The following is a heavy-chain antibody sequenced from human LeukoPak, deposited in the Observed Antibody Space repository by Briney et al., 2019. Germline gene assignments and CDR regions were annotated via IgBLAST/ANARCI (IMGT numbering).Heavy chain of an antibody. J-gene: IGHJ6*03. V-gene: IGHV1-2*02. CDR3: ARDGVYSYGYNYYYYMDV. Sequence: ASVKVSCKASGYTFTGYYMHWVRQAPGQGLEWMGWINPNSGGTNYAQKFQGRVTMTRDTSISTAYMELSRLRSDGTAVYYCARDGVYSYGYNYYYYMDVWGKGTTVTVSS. CDR2: INPNSGGT. D-gene: IGHD5-18*01. CDR1: GYTFTGYY.